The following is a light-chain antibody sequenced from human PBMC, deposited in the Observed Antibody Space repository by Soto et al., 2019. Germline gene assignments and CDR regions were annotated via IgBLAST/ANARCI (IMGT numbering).Light chain of an antibody. V-gene: IGLV1-40*01. CDR3: QSYDSSLSGWV. CDR1: SSNIAAGYD. J-gene: IGLJ3*02. Sequence: QSVLTQPPSVSGAPGQRVTISCNGSSSNIAAGYDVHWYQQLPGTAPKLLIYGNSNRPSGVPDRFSGSKSDTSASLAITGLQAEDEADYYCQSYDSSLSGWVFGGGTKLTVL. CDR2: GNS.